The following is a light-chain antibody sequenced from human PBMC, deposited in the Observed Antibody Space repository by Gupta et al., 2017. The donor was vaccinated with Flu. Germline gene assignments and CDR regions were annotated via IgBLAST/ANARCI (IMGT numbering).Light chain of an antibody. J-gene: IGKJ4*01. V-gene: IGKV1-33*01. Sequence: DIQMTQSPSSLSASVGDRVTITCQASQDISIYLNWYQQKPGKAPKLLIYDASNLETGVPSKFSGSESGTNFTFTITGLQPEDTGTYYCQQDDHLPVTFGGGTRVEIK. CDR3: QQDDHLPVT. CDR1: QDISIY. CDR2: DAS.